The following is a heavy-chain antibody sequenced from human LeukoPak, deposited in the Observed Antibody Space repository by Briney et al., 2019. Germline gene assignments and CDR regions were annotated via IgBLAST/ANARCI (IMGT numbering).Heavy chain of an antibody. CDR1: GGVFTTYV. CDR3: TIIPNVILFTHYFEY. J-gene: IGHJ4*02. Sequence: SVKVSCKASGGVFTTYVISWVRQAPGQGLEWMGSIIPFLGTTNYAQKFQGRVTITADEPTRTAYMELTYVRSDDTAVYYCTIIPNVILFTHYFEYWGQGTLVTVSS. CDR2: IIPFLGTT. V-gene: IGHV1-69*11. D-gene: IGHD2-21*01.